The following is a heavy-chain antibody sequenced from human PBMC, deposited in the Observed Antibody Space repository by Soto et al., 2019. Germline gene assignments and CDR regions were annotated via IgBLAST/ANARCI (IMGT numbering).Heavy chain of an antibody. J-gene: IGHJ4*02. CDR2: IFGGGTT. Sequence: EVQLVASGGGLIQPGGSLRLSCAASGFAVNSDYMSWVRQAPGKGLEWVSVIFGGGTTKYSDSVEGRFTISRDNSKNTVFLQMNSLRAEDTAVYYCVRTSSYWGQRIRVIVSS. D-gene: IGHD2-2*01. CDR3: VRTSSY. CDR1: GFAVNSDY. V-gene: IGHV3-53*01.